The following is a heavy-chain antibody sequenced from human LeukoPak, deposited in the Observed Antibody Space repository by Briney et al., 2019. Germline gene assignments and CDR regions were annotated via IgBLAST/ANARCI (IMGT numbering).Heavy chain of an antibody. D-gene: IGHD3-10*01. CDR3: ARDHRGPFDY. CDR2: LRQDGSQK. Sequence: GGSLRLSCAASGFTFSNYWMSWVRQAPGKWLEWVANLRQDGSQKYYVDSVKGRFTISRDNDKNSAYLQMNSVRAEDTAVYYCARDHRGPFDYWGQGTLVTVSS. CDR1: GFTFSNYW. J-gene: IGHJ4*02. V-gene: IGHV3-7*01.